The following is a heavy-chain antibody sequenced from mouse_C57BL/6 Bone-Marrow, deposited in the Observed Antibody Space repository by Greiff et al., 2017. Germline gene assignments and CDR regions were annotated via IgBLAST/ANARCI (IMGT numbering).Heavy chain of an antibody. CDR3: ARSIITTVVATCPDAMDY. D-gene: IGHD1-1*01. J-gene: IGHJ4*01. V-gene: IGHV1-72*01. Sequence: QVHVKQPGAELVKPGASVKLSCKASGYTFTSYWMHWVKQRPGRGLEWIGRIDPNSGGTKYNEKFKSKATLTVDKPSSTAYMQLSSLTSEDSAVYYCARSIITTVVATCPDAMDYWGQGTSVTVSS. CDR1: GYTFTSYW. CDR2: IDPNSGGT.